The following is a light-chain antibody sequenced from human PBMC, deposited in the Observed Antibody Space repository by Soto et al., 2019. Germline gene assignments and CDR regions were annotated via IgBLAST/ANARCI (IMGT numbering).Light chain of an antibody. Sequence: ENVLPQSPGTLSSSPGERATLSCRADQSVSGSSLAWYQQKPGPAPRLLLYGASGRPAGIPDRFSGSGSVTDFTLTICRLEPEDFSVYYCQHFGTSPSAFCPGTKVEV. CDR1: QSVSGSS. CDR2: GAS. J-gene: IGKJ1*01. V-gene: IGKV3-20*01. CDR3: QHFGTSPSA.